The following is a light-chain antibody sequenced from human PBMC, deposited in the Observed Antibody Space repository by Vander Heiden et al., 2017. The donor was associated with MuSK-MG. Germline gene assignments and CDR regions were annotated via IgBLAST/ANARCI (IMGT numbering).Light chain of an antibody. CDR2: DAS. Sequence: IQMNQSPSSLSASVGDRVTITCQASQDISNYLNSYQQKPLIAPKLLIYDASNLETAVPSRFTGSGSGTDFTLTIRSLHPEDIATYYCQGYANLGFTFRRGTNVDIK. CDR1: QDISNY. CDR3: QGYANLGFT. V-gene: IGKV1-33*01. J-gene: IGKJ3*01.